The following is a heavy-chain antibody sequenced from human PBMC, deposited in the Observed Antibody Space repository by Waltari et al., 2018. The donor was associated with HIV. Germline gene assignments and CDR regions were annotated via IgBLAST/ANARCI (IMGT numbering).Heavy chain of an antibody. J-gene: IGHJ4*02. CDR1: GFTFRSYS. D-gene: IGHD3-10*01. V-gene: IGHV3-48*01. CDR3: ARGQVLSDY. Sequence: EVQLVESGGGLVQPGGSLRLPCAASGFTFRSYSKNGVRQAPGKGMEGVSYIGSSSRTIYYADSGKGRFTISRDNAKNSLYLQMNSLRAEDTAVYYCARGQVLSDYWGQGTLVTVSS. CDR2: IGSSSRTI.